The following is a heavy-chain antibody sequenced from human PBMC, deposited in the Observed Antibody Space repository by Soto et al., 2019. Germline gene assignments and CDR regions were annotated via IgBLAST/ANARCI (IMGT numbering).Heavy chain of an antibody. V-gene: IGHV1-69*08. CDR2: IIPLLDIT. J-gene: IGHJ4*02. D-gene: IGHD5-12*01. CDR1: GGAFTNDI. Sequence: QVQLVQSGAEVKKPGSSVKVACKASGGAFTNDIITWVRQAPGQGLEWMGRIIPLLDITNYAQKFQGRVTITADKSTSTAYMELNSLISEATVVYYCARDAPIGSTFSGYDAIDYWGQGTLVTVSS. CDR3: ARDAPIGSTFSGYDAIDY.